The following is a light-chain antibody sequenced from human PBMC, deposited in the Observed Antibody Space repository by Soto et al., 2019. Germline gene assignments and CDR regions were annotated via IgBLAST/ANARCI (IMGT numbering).Light chain of an antibody. CDR1: QRVSSN. CDR3: QQYNNWPPEGT. CDR2: GAS. V-gene: IGKV3-15*01. Sequence: EILMTQSPATLSVSPGERATLSCRASQRVSSNLAWYQQKPGQAPRLLIYGASTRATGIPARFSGSGSGTEFTLTISSLQSEDFAVYYCQQYNNWPPEGTFGPGTKVDIK. J-gene: IGKJ3*01.